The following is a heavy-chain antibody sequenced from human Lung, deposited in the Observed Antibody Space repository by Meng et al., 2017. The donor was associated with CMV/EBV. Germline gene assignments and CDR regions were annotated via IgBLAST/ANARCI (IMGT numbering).Heavy chain of an antibody. V-gene: IGHV4-30-4*08. CDR2: IYYSGST. D-gene: IGHD3-3*01. Sequence: LSCTVSGGSISSGDYYWSWIRQPPGKGLEWIGYIYYSGSTYYNPSLKSRVTISVDTSKNQFSLKLSSVTAADTAVYYCARARGHYDFWSGYLNLFDPXGQGXLVTVSS. CDR1: GGSISSGDYY. CDR3: ARARGHYDFWSGYLNLFDP. J-gene: IGHJ5*02.